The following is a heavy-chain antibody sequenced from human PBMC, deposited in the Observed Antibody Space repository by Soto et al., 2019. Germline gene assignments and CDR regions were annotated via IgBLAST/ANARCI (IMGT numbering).Heavy chain of an antibody. CDR1: GDSLRSSYHY. D-gene: IGHD3-16*01. CDR3: ARVEMYEGEFTTNFDR. Sequence: NPSETLSLTCTVSGDSLRSSYHYWGWIRQSPGKGLEWIGSIYYTGNTYYNPSLKSRVSISVDMATNEISLRLRAESVADTAVYYCARVEMYEGEFTTNFDRWGEGDLVTVTS. V-gene: IGHV4-39*01. J-gene: IGHJ4*02. CDR2: IYYTGNT.